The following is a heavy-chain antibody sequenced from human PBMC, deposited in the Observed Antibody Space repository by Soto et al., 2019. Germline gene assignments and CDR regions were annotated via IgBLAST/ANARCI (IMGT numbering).Heavy chain of an antibody. CDR1: GFTFSSYS. CDR3: ARMDWNYGWFDP. Sequence: PGGSLRLSCAASGFTFSSYSINWVRQAPGKGLEWVSYISSSSSTIYYADSVKGRFTISRDNAKNSLYLQMNSLRAEDTAVYYCARMDWNYGWFDPWGQGTLVTVS. J-gene: IGHJ5*02. CDR2: ISSSSSTI. V-gene: IGHV3-48*01. D-gene: IGHD1-7*01.